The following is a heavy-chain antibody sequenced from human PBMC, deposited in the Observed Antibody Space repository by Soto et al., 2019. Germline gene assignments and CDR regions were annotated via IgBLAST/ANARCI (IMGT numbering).Heavy chain of an antibody. CDR3: ARDRDPGQWLTTNYFDY. V-gene: IGHV3-33*01. D-gene: IGHD6-19*01. Sequence: PGGSLRLSCAASGFPFSNYGMHGVRQAPGKGLEWVAVIWYHGSNKYYADSVKGRFTISRDNSKNTLYLQMNSLRAEDTAVYYCARDRDPGQWLTTNYFDYWGQGTLVTVSS. J-gene: IGHJ4*02. CDR2: IWYHGSNK. CDR1: GFPFSNYG.